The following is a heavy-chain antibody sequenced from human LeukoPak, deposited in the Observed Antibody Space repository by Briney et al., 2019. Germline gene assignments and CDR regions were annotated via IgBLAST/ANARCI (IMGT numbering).Heavy chain of an antibody. CDR3: ARRAIILGWYFDF. V-gene: IGHV5-51*01. CDR2: IYPSDSEY. D-gene: IGHD3-9*01. CDR1: GYSFTSYW. Sequence: GELLKISCKGSGYSFTSYWIGWVRQMPGEGLEWMGVIYPSDSEYRYSPSFQGQVTMSDDKSINTAYLQWNSLRASDTATYYSARRAIILGWYFDFWGRGTMVTVSS. J-gene: IGHJ2*01.